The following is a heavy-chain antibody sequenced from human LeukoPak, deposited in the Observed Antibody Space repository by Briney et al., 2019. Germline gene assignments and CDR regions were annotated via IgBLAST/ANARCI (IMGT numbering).Heavy chain of an antibody. D-gene: IGHD3-3*01. CDR3: ARVRALRFLELIDY. Sequence: TGGSLRLSCAASGFTFSSYWMSWVRQAPGKGLEWVANIKQDGSEKYYVDSVKGRFTISRDNAKNSLYLQMNSLRAEDTAVYYCARVRALRFLELIDYWRQGTLVTVSS. V-gene: IGHV3-7*01. CDR1: GFTFSSYW. J-gene: IGHJ4*02. CDR2: IKQDGSEK.